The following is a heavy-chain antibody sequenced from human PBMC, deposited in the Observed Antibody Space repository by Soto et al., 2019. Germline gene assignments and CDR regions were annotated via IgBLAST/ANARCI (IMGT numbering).Heavy chain of an antibody. V-gene: IGHV1-2*04. CDR2: INPNSGGT. J-gene: IGHJ6*02. CDR1: RDAFTGYY. CDR3: ARDSLEVVPAANIDYYYGMDV. Sequence: SVKASSKAPRDAFTGYYMHWVRQAPGQGLEWMGWINPNSGGTNYAQKFQGWVTMTRDTSISTAYMELSRLRSHDTAVYYRARDSLEVVPAANIDYYYGMDVWGQGTTVTVSS. D-gene: IGHD2-2*01.